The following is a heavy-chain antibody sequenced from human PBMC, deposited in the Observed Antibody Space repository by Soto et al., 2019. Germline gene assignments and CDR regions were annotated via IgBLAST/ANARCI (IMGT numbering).Heavy chain of an antibody. CDR2: VHDSWGS. Sequence: QVDLQESGPRLVKPSETLSLSCTVSGGSISSYYWSWFRQSPGKRMEWLGYVHDSWGSSYNPSLRSRIATSRDTSKRQFSLKGTSVTATDPAVYYSSRQGFGPLHGRVDVWGQGTTVTVSS. CDR3: SRQGFGPLHGRVDV. CDR1: GGSISSYY. J-gene: IGHJ6*02. V-gene: IGHV4-59*08. D-gene: IGHD3-10*01.